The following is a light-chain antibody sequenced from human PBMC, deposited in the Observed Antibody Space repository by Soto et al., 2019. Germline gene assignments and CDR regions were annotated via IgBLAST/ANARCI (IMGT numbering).Light chain of an antibody. CDR2: DAS. V-gene: IGKV1-33*01. CDR3: QQYDNIPVT. CDR1: QDISNY. Sequence: DIQMTQSPASLSASVGDRVTITCQASQDISNYLNWYQQKPGKAPKLLIYDASNLETGVPSRFSGSGSGTDFTFNISSLQPEDIGPYYCQQYDNIPVTFGQGPKVHI. J-gene: IGKJ2*01.